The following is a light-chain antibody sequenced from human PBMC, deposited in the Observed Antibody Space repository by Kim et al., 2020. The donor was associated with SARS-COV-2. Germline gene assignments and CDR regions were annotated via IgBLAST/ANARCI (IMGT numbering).Light chain of an antibody. CDR3: QQRSNWPPYT. Sequence: EIVLTQSPVTLSLSPGEKATLSCRASQSVSSYLAWYQQKPGQAPRLLIYDASIRATGIPARFSGSGSGTDFTLTISSLEPEDFAVYYCQQRSNWPPYTFGQGTKLEIK. CDR1: QSVSSY. CDR2: DAS. V-gene: IGKV3-11*01. J-gene: IGKJ2*01.